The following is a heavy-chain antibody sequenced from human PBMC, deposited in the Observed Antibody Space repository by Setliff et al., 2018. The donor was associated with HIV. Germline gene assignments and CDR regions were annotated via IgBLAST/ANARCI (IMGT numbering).Heavy chain of an antibody. D-gene: IGHD6-19*01. CDR3: ARRRSSGWYHYFDY. CDR2: INESGRI. CDR1: GGSFSGHY. Sequence: KPSETLSLTCAVYGGSFSGHYWNWVRQPPGKGLEWIGEINESGRINYNPSLKSRVTISVDTSKNQFSLKLSSVTAADTAVYYCARRRSSGWYHYFDYWGQGTLVTVSS. J-gene: IGHJ4*02. V-gene: IGHV4-34*01.